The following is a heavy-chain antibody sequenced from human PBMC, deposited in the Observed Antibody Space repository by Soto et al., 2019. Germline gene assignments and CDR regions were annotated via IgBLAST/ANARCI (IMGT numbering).Heavy chain of an antibody. Sequence: EVQLVESGGGLVQPGGSLRLSCAASGFTFSTYWMTWVRRPPGKGLEWVANLDQDGSERSYVDSVRGRFTISRDNAKNSLYLQMNSLRAEDTAVYYCVCGGNFFVYWGQGTLVTVSP. CDR2: LDQDGSER. J-gene: IGHJ4*02. V-gene: IGHV3-7*01. CDR3: VCGGNFFVY. CDR1: GFTFSTYW. D-gene: IGHD3-16*01.